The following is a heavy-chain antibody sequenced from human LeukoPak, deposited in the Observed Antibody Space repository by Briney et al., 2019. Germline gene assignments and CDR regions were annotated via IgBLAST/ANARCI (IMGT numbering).Heavy chain of an antibody. CDR2: MIPIFGTA. V-gene: IGHV1-69*01. CDR1: GGTFSNYT. D-gene: IGHD3-22*01. Sequence: SSVKVSCKASGGTFSNYTISWVRQAPGQGLEWMGGMIPIFGTANYAQKFQGRVTITADESTSTAYMELSSLRSEDPAVYYCARGPDYYDSSGYDYYYMDVWGEGPTVTVSS. CDR3: ARGPDYYDSSGYDYYYMDV. J-gene: IGHJ6*03.